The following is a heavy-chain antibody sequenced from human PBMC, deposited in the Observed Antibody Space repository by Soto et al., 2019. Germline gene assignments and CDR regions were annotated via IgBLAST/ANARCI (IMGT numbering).Heavy chain of an antibody. D-gene: IGHD3-9*01. J-gene: IGHJ3*02. CDR3: ARNTGYLLSAFDI. Sequence: LSLTCAVSGYSISSSNWWGWIRQPPGKGLEWIGYIYYSGSTYYNPSLKSRVTMSVDTSKNQFSLKLSSVTAVDTAVYYCARNTGYLLSAFDIWGQGTMVTVSS. V-gene: IGHV4-28*01. CDR1: GYSISSSNW. CDR2: IYYSGST.